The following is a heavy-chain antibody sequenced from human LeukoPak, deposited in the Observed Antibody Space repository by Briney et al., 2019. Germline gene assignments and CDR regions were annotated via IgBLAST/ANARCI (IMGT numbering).Heavy chain of an antibody. CDR1: GFTFRTYG. Sequence: PGGSLRLSCAASGFTFRTYGMHWVRQAPGKGLEWVTVISYDGSHKYYADSVKGRFTISRDNSKNTLYLQMNSLRAEDTALYYCAEDLEGHINGLDVWGQGTTVTVSS. CDR3: AEDLEGHINGLDV. V-gene: IGHV3-30*18. J-gene: IGHJ6*02. CDR2: ISYDGSHK. D-gene: IGHD2-21*01.